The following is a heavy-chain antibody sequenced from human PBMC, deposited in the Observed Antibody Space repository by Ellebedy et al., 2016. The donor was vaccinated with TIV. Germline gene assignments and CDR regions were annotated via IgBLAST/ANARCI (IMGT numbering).Heavy chain of an antibody. J-gene: IGHJ3*01. CDR3: VRGLFFDWSEDGFDF. CDR2: IWWDGSKK. D-gene: IGHD3/OR15-3a*01. Sequence: PGGSLRLSCAASGFSFSNYGMHWVRQAPGKGLEWVAVIWWDGSKKYYGESVKGRFSISRDNSGNTLYLQMNSLRAEDTAVYYCVRGLFFDWSEDGFDFWGQGTKVTVSS. CDR1: GFSFSNYG. V-gene: IGHV3-33*08.